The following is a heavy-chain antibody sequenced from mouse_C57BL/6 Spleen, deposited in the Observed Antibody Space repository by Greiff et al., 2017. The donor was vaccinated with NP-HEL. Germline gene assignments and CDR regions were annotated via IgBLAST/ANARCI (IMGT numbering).Heavy chain of an antibody. Sequence: VQLQQPGAELVKPGASVKMSCKASGYTFTSYWITWVKQRPGQGLEWIGDIYPGSGSTNYNEKFKSKATLTVDTSSSTAYMQLSSLTSEDSAVYYCARYGYYDYDGYFDVWGTGTTVTVSS. CDR3: ARYGYYDYDGYFDV. V-gene: IGHV1-55*01. D-gene: IGHD2-4*01. J-gene: IGHJ1*03. CDR1: GYTFTSYW. CDR2: IYPGSGST.